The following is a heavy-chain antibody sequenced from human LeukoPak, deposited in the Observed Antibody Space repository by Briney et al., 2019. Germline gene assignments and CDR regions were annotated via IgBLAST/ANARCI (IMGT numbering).Heavy chain of an antibody. CDR3: AKHGGTQWELIDY. Sequence: PGGSLRLSCAASGFTFSSYAMGWVRQAPGKGLEWVSTFSSSDTGTYYADSVKSRFTISRDNSKRTLYLQMNSLRGEDTAVYYCAKHGGTQWELIDYWGQGTLVSVSS. CDR2: FSSSDTGT. J-gene: IGHJ4*02. D-gene: IGHD1-26*01. V-gene: IGHV3-23*01. CDR1: GFTFSSYA.